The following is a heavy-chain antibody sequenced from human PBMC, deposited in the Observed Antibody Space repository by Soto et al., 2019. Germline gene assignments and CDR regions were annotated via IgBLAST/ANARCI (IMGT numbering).Heavy chain of an antibody. J-gene: IGHJ4*02. CDR3: ARAGDDCTTTRCYVIDY. CDR2: VSAGSGNT. D-gene: IGHD2-2*01. V-gene: IGHV1-3*01. CDR1: GSTFTRYA. Sequence: GATVKVSGKTYGSTFTRYAMHWGRQAPVQGLEWMGWVSAGSGNTKYSQEFEGRVTVTRDTPASIVYMELSSLRSEDTAVYYCARAGDDCTTTRCYVIDYWGEGTLVTVSS.